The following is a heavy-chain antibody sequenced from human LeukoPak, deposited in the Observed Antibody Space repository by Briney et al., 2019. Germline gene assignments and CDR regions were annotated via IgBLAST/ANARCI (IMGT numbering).Heavy chain of an antibody. CDR1: GYSFTNYA. CDR3: ARDFPARDWFFDL. J-gene: IGHJ2*01. V-gene: IGHV7-4-1*02. CDR2: IHPSTGNP. Sequence: ASVKVSCKASGYSFTNYAMNWVRQAPGQGLEWMGWIHPSTGNPTYAQGFTGRFVFSLDTSVSTTYQQISSLKAEDTAVYYCARDFPARDWFFDLWGRGTLVTVSS.